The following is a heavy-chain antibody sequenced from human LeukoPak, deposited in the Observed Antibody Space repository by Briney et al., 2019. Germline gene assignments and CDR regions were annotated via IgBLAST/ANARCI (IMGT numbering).Heavy chain of an antibody. J-gene: IGHJ4*02. CDR2: ISGSASST. V-gene: IGHV3-23*01. D-gene: IGHD3-10*01. CDR3: ARDHRGVNDY. CDR1: GFTFSNYA. Sequence: GGSLRLSCAASGFTFSNYAMSWVRQAPGKGLEWVSAISGSASSTYHADSVKGRFTISRDNSKNTLYLQMNSLRAEDTAVYYCARDHRGVNDYWGQGTLVTVSS.